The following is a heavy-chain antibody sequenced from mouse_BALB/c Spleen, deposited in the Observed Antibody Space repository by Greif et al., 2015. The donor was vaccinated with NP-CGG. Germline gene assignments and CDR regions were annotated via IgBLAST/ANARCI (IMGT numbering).Heavy chain of an antibody. V-gene: IGHV1-7*01. CDR3: ARKGGSSFDY. CDR1: GYTFTSYW. CDR2: INPSTGYT. Sequence: VQLQQSGAELAKPGASVKMSCKASGYTFTSYWMHWVKQRPGQGLEWIGYINPSTGYTEYNQKFKDKATLTADKSSSTAYMQLSSMTSEGSAVYYCARKGGSSFDYWGQGTTLTVSS. J-gene: IGHJ2*01. D-gene: IGHD1-1*01.